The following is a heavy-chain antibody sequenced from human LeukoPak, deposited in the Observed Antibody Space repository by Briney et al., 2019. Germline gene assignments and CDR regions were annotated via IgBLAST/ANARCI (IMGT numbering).Heavy chain of an antibody. CDR3: ARSSSRGYDY. J-gene: IGHJ4*02. CDR2: INHSGST. V-gene: IGHV4-34*01. CDR1: GGSFSGYY. Sequence: SETLSLTCAVYGGSFSGYYWSWIRQPPGKGLEWIGEINHSGSTNYNPSLKSRVTISVDTSKNQSSLKLSSVTAADTAVYYCARSSSRGYDYWGQGTLVTVSS. D-gene: IGHD6-6*01.